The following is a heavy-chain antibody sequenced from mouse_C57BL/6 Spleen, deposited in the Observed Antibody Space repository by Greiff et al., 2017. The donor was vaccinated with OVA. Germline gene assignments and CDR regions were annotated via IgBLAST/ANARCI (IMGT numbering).Heavy chain of an antibody. D-gene: IGHD4-1*01. CDR1: GFNIKDDY. J-gene: IGHJ3*01. Sequence: EVQLQESGAELVRQRSPVKLSCTASGFNIKDDYMHWVKQRPEQGLEWIGWIDPENGDTEYASKFQGKATITADTSSNTAYLQLSSLTSEDTAVYYCTRLGEAYWGQGTLVTVSA. CDR3: TRLGEAY. V-gene: IGHV14-4*01. CDR2: IDPENGDT.